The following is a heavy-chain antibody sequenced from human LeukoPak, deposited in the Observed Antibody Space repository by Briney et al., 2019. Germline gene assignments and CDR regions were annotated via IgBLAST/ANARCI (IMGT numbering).Heavy chain of an antibody. CDR1: GGSISSSSYY. D-gene: IGHD6-19*01. V-gene: IGHV4-39*01. CDR3: ARQKAVADY. Sequence: SETLSLTCSVSGGSISSSSYYWGWIRQPPEKGLEWIGSIYYSGSTYYNPSLKSRVTISVDTSKNQFSLKLSSVTAADTAVYYCARQKAVADYWGQGTLVTVSS. CDR2: IYYSGST. J-gene: IGHJ4*02.